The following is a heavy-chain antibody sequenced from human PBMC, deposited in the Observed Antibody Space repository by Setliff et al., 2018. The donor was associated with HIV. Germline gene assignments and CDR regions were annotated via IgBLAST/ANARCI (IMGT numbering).Heavy chain of an antibody. CDR3: ARDRRLGDYEI. D-gene: IGHD2-21*01. Sequence: PSETLSLTCAVSGGSISSNWWSWVRQSPGKGLEWIGYMFYSGASNYNPSLKSRVTMSVDTSNNHFSLKLTSVTAADTAVYYCARDRRLGDYEIWGPGTLVTVSS. V-gene: IGHV4-59*01. CDR2: MFYSGAS. CDR1: GGSISSNW. J-gene: IGHJ3*02.